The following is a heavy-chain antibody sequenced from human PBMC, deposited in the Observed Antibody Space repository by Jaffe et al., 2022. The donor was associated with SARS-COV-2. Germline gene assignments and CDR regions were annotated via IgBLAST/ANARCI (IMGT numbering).Heavy chain of an antibody. J-gene: IGHJ6*02. D-gene: IGHD2-2*02. CDR1: GGSISSYY. CDR3: ARVGEYCSSTSCYTDYYYGMDV. V-gene: IGHV4-59*01. CDR2: IYYSGST. Sequence: QVQLQESGPGLVKPSETLSLTCTVSGGSISSYYWSWIRQPPGKGLEWIGYIYYSGSTNYNPSLKSRVTISVDTSKNQFSLKLSSVTAADTAVYYCARVGEYCSSTSCYTDYYYGMDVWGQGTTVTVSS.